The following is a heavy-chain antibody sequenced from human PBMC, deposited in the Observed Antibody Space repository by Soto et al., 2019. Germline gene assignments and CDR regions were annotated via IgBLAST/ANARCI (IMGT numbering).Heavy chain of an antibody. Sequence: QVQLVQSGAEVKKPGSSVKVSCKASGGTFSSYAISWVRQAPRQGLEWMGGIIPIFGTANYAQKFQGRVTITADESTSTAYMELSSLRSEDTAVYYCARGLQPALRFLEWQEEHYGMDVWGQGTTVTVSS. CDR1: GGTFSSYA. J-gene: IGHJ6*02. V-gene: IGHV1-69*01. CDR3: ARGLQPALRFLEWQEEHYGMDV. CDR2: IIPIFGTA. D-gene: IGHD3-3*01.